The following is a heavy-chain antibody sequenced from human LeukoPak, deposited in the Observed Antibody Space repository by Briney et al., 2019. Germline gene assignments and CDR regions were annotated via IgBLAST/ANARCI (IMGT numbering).Heavy chain of an antibody. J-gene: IGHJ4*02. CDR3: ANAHDYGDYAPPAPDY. D-gene: IGHD4-17*01. CDR2: ISYDGSNK. CDR1: GFTFSSYG. Sequence: PXGSLRLSCAASGFTFSSYGMHWVRQAPGKGLEWVAVISYDGSNKYYADSVKGRFTISRDNSKNTLYLQMNSLRAEDTAVYYCANAHDYGDYAPPAPDYWGQGTLVTVSS. V-gene: IGHV3-30*18.